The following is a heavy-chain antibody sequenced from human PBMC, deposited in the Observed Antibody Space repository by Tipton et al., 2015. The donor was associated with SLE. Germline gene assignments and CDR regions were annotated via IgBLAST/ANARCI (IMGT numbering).Heavy chain of an antibody. J-gene: IGHJ3*02. CDR1: GGSVNSASYC. V-gene: IGHV4-61*01. CDR2: IYYSGSI. CDR3: ASGDAFDI. Sequence: TLSLTCTVSGGSVNSASYCWCSIRQPPGKGLEWIGCIYYSGSINYNPSLKSRVTISVDRSKNQFSLKLSSVTAADTAVYYCASGDAFDIWGQGTMVTVSS.